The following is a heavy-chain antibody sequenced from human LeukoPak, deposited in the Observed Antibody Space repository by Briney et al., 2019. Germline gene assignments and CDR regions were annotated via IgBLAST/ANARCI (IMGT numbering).Heavy chain of an antibody. CDR3: ALAYCGGDCLDAFDI. Sequence: ASVKVSCKASGYTFTGYYMHWVRQAPGQGLEWMGWINPNSGGTNYAQKFQGRVTMTRDTSISTAYRELSRLRSDDTAVYYCALAYCGGDCLDAFDIWGQGTMVTVSS. J-gene: IGHJ3*02. D-gene: IGHD2-21*01. CDR1: GYTFTGYY. V-gene: IGHV1-2*02. CDR2: INPNSGGT.